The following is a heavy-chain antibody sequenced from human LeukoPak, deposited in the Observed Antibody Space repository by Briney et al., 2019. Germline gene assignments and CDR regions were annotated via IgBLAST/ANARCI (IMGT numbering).Heavy chain of an antibody. J-gene: IGHJ4*02. D-gene: IGHD2-8*01. V-gene: IGHV4-59*08. Sequence: SETLSLTCTVSGSSISSYYWTWVRQPPGKGLEYIGYIYYTGSTNSSPSLKSRVAISLDTSKNQFSLKLNSVTAADTAVYYCARHPVFGGTNVYAFDYWGQGTLVTVSS. CDR2: IYYTGST. CDR1: GSSISSYY. CDR3: ARHPVFGGTNVYAFDY.